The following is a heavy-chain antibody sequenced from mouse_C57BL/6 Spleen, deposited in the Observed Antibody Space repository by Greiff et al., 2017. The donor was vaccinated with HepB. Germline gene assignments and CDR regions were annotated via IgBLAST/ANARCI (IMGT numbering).Heavy chain of an antibody. V-gene: IGHV6-6*01. CDR1: GFTFSDAW. D-gene: IGHD4-1*01. J-gene: IGHJ3*01. CDR3: TRERAWDAWFAY. CDR2: IRNKANNHAT. Sequence: EVKLVESGGGLVQPGGSMKLSCAASGFTFSDAWMDWVRQSPEKGLEWVAEIRNKANNHATYYAESVKGRFTISRDDSKSSVYLQMNSLRAEDTGIYYCTRERAWDAWFAYWGQGTLVTVSA.